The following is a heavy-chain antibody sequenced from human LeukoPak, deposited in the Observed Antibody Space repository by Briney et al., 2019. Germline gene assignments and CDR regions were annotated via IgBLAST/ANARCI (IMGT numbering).Heavy chain of an antibody. CDR3: ARDGDYDFWSGYSRWFDP. J-gene: IGHJ5*02. Sequence: GGSLRLSCAASGFTFSSYSMNWVRQAPGKGLEWVSYISSSSSTIYYADSVEGRFAISRDNAKNSLYLQMNSLRAEDTAVYYCARDGDYDFWSGYSRWFDPWGQGTLVTVSS. D-gene: IGHD3-3*01. V-gene: IGHV3-48*01. CDR1: GFTFSSYS. CDR2: ISSSSSTI.